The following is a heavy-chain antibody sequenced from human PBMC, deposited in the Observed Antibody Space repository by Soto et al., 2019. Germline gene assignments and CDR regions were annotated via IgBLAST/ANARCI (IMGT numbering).Heavy chain of an antibody. D-gene: IGHD5-12*01. CDR3: ARAGRGYSGYDYRGYYYYGMDV. CDR1: GGTFSSYA. J-gene: IGHJ6*02. CDR2: IIPIFGTA. V-gene: IGHV1-69*13. Sequence: SVKVSCKASGGTFSSYAISWVRQAPGQGLEWMGGIIPIFGTANYAQKFQGRVTIIADESTSTAYMELSSLRSEDTAVYYCARAGRGYSGYDYRGYYYYGMDVWGQGTTVTVSS.